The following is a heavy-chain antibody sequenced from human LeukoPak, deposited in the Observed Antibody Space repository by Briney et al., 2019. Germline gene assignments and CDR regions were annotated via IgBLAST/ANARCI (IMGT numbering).Heavy chain of an antibody. CDR2: IYYSGST. J-gene: IGHJ4*02. V-gene: IGHV4-59*01. D-gene: IGHD2-2*01. CDR3: ATQPPYCSSTSCYQFDY. Sequence: SETLSLTCTVSGGSISSYYWSWIRQPPGKGLEWIGYIYYSGSTNYNPSLKSRVTISVNTSKNQFSLKLSSVTAADTAVYYCATQPPYCSSTSCYQFDYWGQGTLVTVSS. CDR1: GGSISSYY.